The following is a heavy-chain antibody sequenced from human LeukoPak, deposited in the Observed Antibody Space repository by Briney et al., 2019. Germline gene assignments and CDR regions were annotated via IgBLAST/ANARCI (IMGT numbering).Heavy chain of an antibody. Sequence: ASVKVSCKASGYTFTGYYMHWVRQAPGQGLEWMGWINPNSGGTNYAQKFQGRVTMTRDTSISTAYMELSRLRSDDTAVYYCAREASGATITYDYWGQGTLVTVSS. D-gene: IGHD5-24*01. CDR2: INPNSGGT. CDR1: GYTFTGYY. J-gene: IGHJ4*02. CDR3: AREASGATITYDY. V-gene: IGHV1-2*02.